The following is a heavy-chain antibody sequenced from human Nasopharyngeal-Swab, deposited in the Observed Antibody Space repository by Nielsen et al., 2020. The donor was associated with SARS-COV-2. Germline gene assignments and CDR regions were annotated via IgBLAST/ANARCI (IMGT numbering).Heavy chain of an antibody. V-gene: IGHV6-1*01. D-gene: IGHD5-12*01. CDR3: ARGWLRVGFDY. CDR2: TYYTSKWIN. Sequence: SQTLSLTCSIPWDSLSIISDGWNSIRQSPSRGLEWPGRTYYTSKWINDYAVSVKSRIIIYPDTSKNQFSLQLKSVTPEDTSVYFCARGWLRVGFDYWGQGTLVTVAS. CDR1: WDSLSIISDG. J-gene: IGHJ4*02.